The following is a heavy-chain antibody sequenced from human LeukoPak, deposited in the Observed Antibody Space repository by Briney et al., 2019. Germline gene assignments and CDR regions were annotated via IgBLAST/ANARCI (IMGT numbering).Heavy chain of an antibody. D-gene: IGHD1-26*01. CDR2: ISYDGSNK. Sequence: GRSLRLSCAASGFTFSSYAMHWVRQAPGKGLEWVAVISYDGSNKYYADSVKGRFTISRDNSKNTLYLQMNSLRAEDTAVYYCAKTRVGATRDFDYWGQGTLVTVSS. CDR3: AKTRVGATRDFDY. V-gene: IGHV3-30-3*02. J-gene: IGHJ4*02. CDR1: GFTFSSYA.